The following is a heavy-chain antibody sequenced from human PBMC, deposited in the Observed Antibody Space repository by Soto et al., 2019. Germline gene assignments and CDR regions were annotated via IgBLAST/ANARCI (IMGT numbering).Heavy chain of an antibody. Sequence: PSVTLSLTCIVSGGSISSNYWSWIRQPPGKGLEWIGYIYYTGSTNFNPSLKNRVIISVDTSKNQFSLKLSSVTAADTAVYYCARSYPNTIFGVVPSRGLDVWGQGTTVTVS. J-gene: IGHJ6*02. CDR2: IYYTGST. CDR1: GGSISSNY. D-gene: IGHD3-3*01. CDR3: ARSYPNTIFGVVPSRGLDV. V-gene: IGHV4-59*01.